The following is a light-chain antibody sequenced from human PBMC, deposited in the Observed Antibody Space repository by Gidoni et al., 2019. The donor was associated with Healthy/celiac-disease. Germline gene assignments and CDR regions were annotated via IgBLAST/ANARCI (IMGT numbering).Light chain of an antibody. CDR3: QQRSNWPRT. J-gene: IGKJ1*01. CDR1: QSVSSY. Sequence: EFVLTQSPATLSLSPGERATLSCRASQSVSSYLAWYQQKPGQAPRLLIDDASNRATGIPARFSGSGSGTDFTLTISSLEPEDFAVYYCQQRSNWPRTFGQGTKVEIK. V-gene: IGKV3-11*01. CDR2: DAS.